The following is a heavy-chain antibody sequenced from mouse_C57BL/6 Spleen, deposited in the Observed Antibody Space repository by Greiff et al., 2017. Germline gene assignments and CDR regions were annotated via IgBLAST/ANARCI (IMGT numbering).Heavy chain of an antibody. J-gene: IGHJ4*01. CDR3: ARCYYGNYNAMDY. V-gene: IGHV1-81*01. Sequence: QVQLQQSGAELARPGASVKLSCKASGYTFTSYGISWVKQRTGQGLEWIGEIYPRSGNTYYNEKFKGKATLTADKSSSTAYMELRSLTSEDSAVYFCARCYYGNYNAMDYWGQGTSVTVSS. CDR2: IYPRSGNT. D-gene: IGHD2-1*01. CDR1: GYTFTSYG.